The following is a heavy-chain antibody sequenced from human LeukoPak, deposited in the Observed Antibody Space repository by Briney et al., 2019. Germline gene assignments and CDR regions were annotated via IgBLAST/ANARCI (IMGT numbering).Heavy chain of an antibody. J-gene: IGHJ6*03. V-gene: IGHV1-18*01. CDR2: ISAYNGNT. CDR1: GYTFTSYG. CDR3: ARDTGYCSSTSCYNHYYYYYMDV. D-gene: IGHD2-2*02. Sequence: ASVTVSCKASGYTFTSYGISWVRQAPGQGLEWMGWISAYNGNTNYAQKLQGRVTMTTDTSTSTAYMELRSLRSDDTAVYYCARDTGYCSSTSCYNHYYYYYMDVWGKGTTVTVSS.